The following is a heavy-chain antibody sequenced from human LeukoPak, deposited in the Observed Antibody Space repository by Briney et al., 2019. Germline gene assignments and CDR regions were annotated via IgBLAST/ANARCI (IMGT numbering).Heavy chain of an antibody. J-gene: IGHJ4*02. CDR2: ISYDGSNK. CDR1: GFTFSSYG. Sequence: GGSLRLSCAASGFTFSSYGMHWVRQAPGKRLEWVAVISYDGSNKYYADSVKGRFTISRDNSKNTLYLQMNSLRAEDTAVYYCAKDGGVVATNFDYWGQGTLVTVSS. CDR3: AKDGGVVATNFDY. V-gene: IGHV3-30*18. D-gene: IGHD5-12*01.